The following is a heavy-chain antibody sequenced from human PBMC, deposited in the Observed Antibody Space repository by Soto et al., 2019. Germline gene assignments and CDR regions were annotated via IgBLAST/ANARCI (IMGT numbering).Heavy chain of an antibody. CDR1: GFTFSNYA. CDR2: ISTGGNSR. D-gene: IGHD2-2*02. CDR3: ARARDEYTTTWPFDY. J-gene: IGHJ4*02. V-gene: IGHV3-23*01. Sequence: GGSLRLSCAASGFTFSNYAMTWVRQAPGKGPEWVATISTGGNSRSYAVSVRGRVTISRDNSLNTVFLQINSLRAEDTAVYYCARARDEYTTTWPFDYWGQGTLVTVSS.